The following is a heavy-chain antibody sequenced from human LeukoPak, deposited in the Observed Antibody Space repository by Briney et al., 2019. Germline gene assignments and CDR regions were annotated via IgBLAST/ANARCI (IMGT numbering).Heavy chain of an antibody. CDR2: INSDGSST. D-gene: IGHD6-13*01. CDR3: ASWGIADDY. Sequence: GGSLRLSCAASGFTFSSYWMDWVRHAPGKGVVWVSRINSDGSSTSYADSVKGRFTISRDNAKNTLYLQMNSLRAEDTAVYYCASWGIADDYWGQGTLVTVSS. CDR1: GFTFSSYW. V-gene: IGHV3-74*01. J-gene: IGHJ4*02.